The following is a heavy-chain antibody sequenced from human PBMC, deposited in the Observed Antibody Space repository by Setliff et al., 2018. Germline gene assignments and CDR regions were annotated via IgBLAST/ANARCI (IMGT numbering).Heavy chain of an antibody. CDR3: ARDYGDYARGYYYGMDV. J-gene: IGHJ6*02. Sequence: PGGSLRLSCAASGFTFSSYNMDWVRQAPGKGLEWISYISSSGTTIYYADSVKGRFTISRDNAKISLYLQMNSLRAEDTAVYYCARDYGDYARGYYYGMDVWGQGTTVTVSS. CDR1: GFTFSSYN. CDR2: ISSSGTTI. D-gene: IGHD4-17*01. V-gene: IGHV3-48*04.